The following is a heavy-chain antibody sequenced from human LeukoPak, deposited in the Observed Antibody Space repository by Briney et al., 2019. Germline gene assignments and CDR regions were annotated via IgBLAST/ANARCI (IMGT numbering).Heavy chain of an antibody. CDR2: IYYSGST. Sequence: PSETLSLTCTVSGGSISSSSYYWGWIRQPPGKGLEWIGSIYYSGSTYYNPSLKSRVTISVDTSKNQFSLKLSSVTAADTAVYYCARAGTDYYDSSGYLSLFDYWGQGTLVTVSS. D-gene: IGHD3-22*01. V-gene: IGHV4-39*07. CDR1: GGSISSSSYY. CDR3: ARAGTDYYDSSGYLSLFDY. J-gene: IGHJ4*02.